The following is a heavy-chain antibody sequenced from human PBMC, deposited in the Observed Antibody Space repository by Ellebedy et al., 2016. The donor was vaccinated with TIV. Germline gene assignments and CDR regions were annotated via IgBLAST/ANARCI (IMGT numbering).Heavy chain of an antibody. D-gene: IGHD2-15*01. V-gene: IGHV1-2*02. CDR3: ARVPCIVNRCSPFNWFNP. J-gene: IGHJ5*02. Sequence: ASVKVSCXTSGYKFTDYYIHWVRQAPGQGLEWMGWINPNSGATNYAQKFQGRVTVTRDSSITTAYMELSSLKSDDTAVYYCARVPCIVNRCSPFNWFNPWGQGTLVTVSS. CDR1: GYKFTDYY. CDR2: INPNSGAT.